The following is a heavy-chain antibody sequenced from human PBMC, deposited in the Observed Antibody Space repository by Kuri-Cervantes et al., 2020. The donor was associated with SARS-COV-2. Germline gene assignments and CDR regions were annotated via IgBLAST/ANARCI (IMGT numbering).Heavy chain of an antibody. Sequence: ASVKVSCKASGYIFTSLEINWVRQAPGQGLEWMGWISAYNGNTNYAQKLQGRVTMTTDTSTSTAYMELRSLRSDDTAVYCCARDFWSGYTLQPEHFDYWGQGTLVTVSS. J-gene: IGHJ4*02. CDR3: ARDFWSGYTLQPEHFDY. V-gene: IGHV1-18*01. CDR1: GYIFTSLE. D-gene: IGHD3-3*01. CDR2: ISAYNGNT.